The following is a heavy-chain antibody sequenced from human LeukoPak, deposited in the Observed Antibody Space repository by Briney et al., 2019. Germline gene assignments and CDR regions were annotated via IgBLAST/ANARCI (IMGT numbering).Heavy chain of an antibody. V-gene: IGHV1-2*02. D-gene: IGHD6-13*01. CDR2: INPNSGGT. CDR3: ARDGAAADVWFDP. Sequence: GASVKVSCKASGYTFTGYYMHWVRQAPGQGLEWMGWINPNSGGTNYAQKFQGRVTMTRDTSISTAYMELSRLRSDDTAVYYCARDGAAADVWFDPWGQGTLVTVSS. J-gene: IGHJ5*02. CDR1: GYTFTGYY.